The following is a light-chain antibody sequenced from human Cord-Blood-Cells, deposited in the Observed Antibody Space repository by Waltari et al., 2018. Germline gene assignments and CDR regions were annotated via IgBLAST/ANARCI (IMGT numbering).Light chain of an antibody. CDR3: SSYAGSNNFVV. J-gene: IGLJ2*01. CDR2: EVS. Sequence: QSALTQPPSASGSPGQSVTISCTGTSSDVGGYHYVSWYQQPPGKAPKLMIYEVSKRPSGVPDRFSGSKSGNTASLTVSGRQAEDEADYYCSSYAGSNNFVVFGGGTKLTVL. CDR1: SSDVGGYHY. V-gene: IGLV2-8*01.